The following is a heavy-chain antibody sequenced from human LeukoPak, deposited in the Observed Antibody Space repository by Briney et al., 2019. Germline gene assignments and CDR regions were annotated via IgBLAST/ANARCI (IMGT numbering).Heavy chain of an antibody. CDR2: ISYDGSNK. J-gene: IGHJ4*02. V-gene: IGHV3-30*04. CDR3: AKGEITFGGVIVSPPGY. CDR1: GFTFSSYA. Sequence: GGSLRLSCAASGFTFSSYAMHRVRQAPGKGLEWVAVISYDGSNKYYADSVKGRFTISRDNSKNTLYLQMNSLRAEDTAVYYCAKGEITFGGVIVSPPGYWGQGTLVIVSS. D-gene: IGHD3-16*02.